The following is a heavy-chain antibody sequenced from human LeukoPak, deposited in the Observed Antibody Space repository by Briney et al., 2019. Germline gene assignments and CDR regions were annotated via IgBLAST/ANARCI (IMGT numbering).Heavy chain of an antibody. Sequence: SETLSLTCTVSGGSISSSSYYWGWIRQPPGKGLEWIGRIYTSGSTNYNPSLKSRVTMSVDTSKNQFSLKLSSVTAADTAVYYCARDEGLDCSGGSCYPGSYGMDVWGQGTTVTVSS. CDR2: IYTSGST. V-gene: IGHV4-39*07. CDR1: GGSISSSSYY. D-gene: IGHD2-15*01. CDR3: ARDEGLDCSGGSCYPGSYGMDV. J-gene: IGHJ6*02.